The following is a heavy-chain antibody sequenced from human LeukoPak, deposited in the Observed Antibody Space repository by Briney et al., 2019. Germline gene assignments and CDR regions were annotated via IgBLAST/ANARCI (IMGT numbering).Heavy chain of an antibody. CDR3: ARVVYSSILH. CDR1: GGSISSGSYY. D-gene: IGHD6-13*01. CDR2: IYYSGST. Sequence: SETLSLTCTVSGGSISSGSYYWSWIRQPPGKGLEWIGYIYYSGSTNYNPSPKSRVTISVDTSKNQFSLKLSSVTAADTAVYYCARVVYSSILHWGQGTLVTVSS. J-gene: IGHJ4*02. V-gene: IGHV4-61*01.